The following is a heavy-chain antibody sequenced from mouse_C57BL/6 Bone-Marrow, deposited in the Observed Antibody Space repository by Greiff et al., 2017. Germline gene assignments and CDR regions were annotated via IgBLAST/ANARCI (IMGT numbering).Heavy chain of an antibody. CDR3: ARQGYDGDAMDY. J-gene: IGHJ4*01. D-gene: IGHD2-2*01. Sequence: VQLQQSGPELVKPGASVKISCKASGYSFTDYNMNWVKPSNGKSLEWIGVINPNYGTTSYNQKFKGKATLTVNQSSSTAYMLLNRLSSEDSAVDYCARQGYDGDAMDYWGQGTSVTVSS. CDR1: GYSFTDYN. CDR2: INPNYGTT. V-gene: IGHV1-39*01.